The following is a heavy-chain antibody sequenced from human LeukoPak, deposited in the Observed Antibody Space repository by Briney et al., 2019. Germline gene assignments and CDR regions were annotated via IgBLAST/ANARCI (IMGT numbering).Heavy chain of an antibody. CDR3: ARRRAGQQRSYHWSDP. Sequence: RASVRVSCKASGDTFTSDDINCGLQATGQGREWRGGMNPNSGNTAYAHNFHGRVTITTNTSISTAYMEPRSMRYEDPAVYSCARRRAGQQRSYHWSDPWGQGTLVTVSS. CDR1: GDTFTSDD. J-gene: IGHJ5*02. D-gene: IGHD6-25*01. V-gene: IGHV1-8*01. CDR2: MNPNSGNT.